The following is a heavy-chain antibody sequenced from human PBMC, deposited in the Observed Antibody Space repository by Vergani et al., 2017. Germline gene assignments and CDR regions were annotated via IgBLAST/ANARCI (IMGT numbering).Heavy chain of an antibody. Sequence: QLQLQESGPGLVKPSETLSLTCTVSGGSISSSSYYWGWIRQPPGKGLEWIGSIYYSGSTYYNPSLKSRVTISVDTSKNQFSLKLSSVTAADTAVYYCARDRPGYSRRGGYYYYGMDVWGQGTTVTVSS. CDR2: IYYSGST. J-gene: IGHJ6*02. CDR1: GGSISSSSYY. V-gene: IGHV4-39*07. D-gene: IGHD6-13*01. CDR3: ARDRPGYSRRGGYYYYGMDV.